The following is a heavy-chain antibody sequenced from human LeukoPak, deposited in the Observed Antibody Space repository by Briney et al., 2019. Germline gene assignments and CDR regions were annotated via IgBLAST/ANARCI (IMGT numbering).Heavy chain of an antibody. D-gene: IGHD6-13*01. J-gene: IGHJ4*02. CDR2: ISSSSSSI. CDR3: ARDGGSSWYSAGADY. Sequence: GGSLRLSCAASGFTFSSYSMTWVRQAPGKGLEWVSSISSSSSSIYFADSVKGRFTISRDNAKNSLYLQMNSLRAEDTAVYYCARDGGSSWYSAGADYWGQGTLVTVSS. V-gene: IGHV3-21*01. CDR1: GFTFSSYS.